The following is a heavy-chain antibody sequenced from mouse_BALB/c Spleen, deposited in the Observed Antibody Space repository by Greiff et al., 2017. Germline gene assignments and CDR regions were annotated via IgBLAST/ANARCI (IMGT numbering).Heavy chain of an antibody. Sequence: DVKLQESGPGLVKPSQSLSLTCSVTGYSITSGYYWNWIRQFPGNKLEWMGYISYDGSNNYNPSLKNRISITRDTSKNQFFLKLNSVTTEDTATYYCARGDGYFDVWGAGTTVTVSS. CDR3: ARGDGYFDV. V-gene: IGHV3-6*02. J-gene: IGHJ1*01. CDR1: GYSITSGYY. D-gene: IGHD3-3*01. CDR2: ISYDGSN.